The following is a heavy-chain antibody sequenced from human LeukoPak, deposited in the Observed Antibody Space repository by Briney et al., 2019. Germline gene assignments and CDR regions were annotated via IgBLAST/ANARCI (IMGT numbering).Heavy chain of an antibody. J-gene: IGHJ4*02. Sequence: GGSLRLSCAASGFTFSDYAMSWVRQAPGKGLEWLSVISGGSSGSTYYADSVTGRFTVSRDNSKNTLYLQMNSLRAEDTAVYYCAKGLVAVAATDFDYWGQGTLVTVSS. V-gene: IGHV3-23*01. CDR2: ISGGSSGST. CDR1: GFTFSDYA. D-gene: IGHD6-19*01. CDR3: AKGLVAVAATDFDY.